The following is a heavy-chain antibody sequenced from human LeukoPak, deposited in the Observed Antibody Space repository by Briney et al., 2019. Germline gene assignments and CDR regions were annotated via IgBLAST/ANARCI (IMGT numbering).Heavy chain of an antibody. CDR3: AKDVGKWESLHFFDY. J-gene: IGHJ4*02. V-gene: IGHV3-23*01. CDR1: GFTFSGSD. Sequence: GGSLRLSCAASGFTFSGSDMSWVRQAPGKGLEWVSGISGSGASTYYADSVKGRFTISRDDSRNTLYLQMNSLRGDDTAVYYCAKDVGKWESLHFFDYWGQGTLVTVSS. CDR2: ISGSGAST. D-gene: IGHD1-26*01.